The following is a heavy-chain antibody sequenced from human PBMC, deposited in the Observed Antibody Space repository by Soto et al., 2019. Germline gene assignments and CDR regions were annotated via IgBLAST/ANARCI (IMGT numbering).Heavy chain of an antibody. V-gene: IGHV4-59*01. CDR2: FYYSGST. J-gene: IGHJ6*02. CDR1: GGTISNYY. CDR3: ARDLDRPSGPYYYYGMDV. D-gene: IGHD1-1*01. Sequence: SHPMPLTCTVSGGTISNYYWSLLRQPTGKGLEWIGYFYYSGSTNYNPSLKSRVTISVDTSKNQFSLKLSSVTAADTAVYYCARDLDRPSGPYYYYGMDVWGQGTTVTVSS.